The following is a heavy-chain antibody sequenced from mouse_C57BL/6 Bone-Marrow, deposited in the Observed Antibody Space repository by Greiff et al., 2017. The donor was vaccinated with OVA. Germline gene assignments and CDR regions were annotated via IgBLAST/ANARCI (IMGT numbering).Heavy chain of an antibody. Sequence: VQLQQSGAELVRPGASVTLSCKASGYTFTDYEMHWVKQTPVHGLEWIGAIDPETGGTAYNQKFKGKAILTADKSSSTAYMELRSLTSEDSAVYYCTRWGYYGSSYFYYFDYWGQGTTLTVSS. J-gene: IGHJ2*01. V-gene: IGHV1-15*01. CDR3: TRWGYYGSSYFYYFDY. CDR2: IDPETGGT. CDR1: GYTFTDYE. D-gene: IGHD1-1*01.